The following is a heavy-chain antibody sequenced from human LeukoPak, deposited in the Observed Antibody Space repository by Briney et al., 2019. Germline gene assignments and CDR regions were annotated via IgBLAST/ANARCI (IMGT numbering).Heavy chain of an antibody. J-gene: IGHJ3*02. Sequence: GGALRLSCAASGFTFDDYGMGWVRRARGRGLEWVSGINWNGGRTDYTHAVKGRFTISRDNAKNLLYLQMNSLRAEDTAVYYCATATRVALRFLEYLGVMSFDIWGQGTMVTVSS. CDR3: ATATRVALRFLEYLGVMSFDI. CDR1: GFTFDDYG. CDR2: INWNGGRT. D-gene: IGHD3-3*01. V-gene: IGHV3-20*04.